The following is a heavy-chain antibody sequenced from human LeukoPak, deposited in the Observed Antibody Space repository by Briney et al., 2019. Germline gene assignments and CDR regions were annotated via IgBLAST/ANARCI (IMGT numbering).Heavy chain of an antibody. Sequence: PSETLSLTCTVSGYSISSGYYWSWIRQSPGRRLEWIGSIYHSGYTYYNPSLKSRVTISVDTSKNQFSLTLNSVTATDTAVYYCAREGTVRWFDPWGQGTLVPVSS. J-gene: IGHJ5*02. CDR1: GYSISSGYY. CDR2: IYHSGYT. D-gene: IGHD1-14*01. CDR3: AREGTVRWFDP. V-gene: IGHV4-38-2*02.